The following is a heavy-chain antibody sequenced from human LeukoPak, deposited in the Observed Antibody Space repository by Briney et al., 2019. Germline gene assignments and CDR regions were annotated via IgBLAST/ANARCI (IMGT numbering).Heavy chain of an antibody. J-gene: IGHJ4*02. CDR2: IYYSGST. CDR1: GGSFSGYY. D-gene: IGHD2-2*01. Sequence: SETLSLTCAVYGGSFSGYYWSWIRQPPGKGLEWIGYIYYSGSTYYNPSLKSRVTISVDTSKNQFSLKLSSVTAADTAVYYCARSNYAAGLFDYWGQGALVTVSS. CDR3: ARSNYAAGLFDY. V-gene: IGHV4-34*01.